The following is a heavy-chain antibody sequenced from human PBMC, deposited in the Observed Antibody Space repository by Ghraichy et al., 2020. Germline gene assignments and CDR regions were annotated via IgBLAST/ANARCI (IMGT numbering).Heavy chain of an antibody. CDR3: ARGGSSGDFWYFDL. CDR2: INGDGSFP. J-gene: IGHJ2*01. CDR1: GFTFSNYW. Sequence: LSLTCAASGFTFSNYWMHWVRQAPGKGLVWVSRINGDGSFPNNADSVKGRFTISRDNAKTTLYLQMNSLGADDTAVYYCARGGSSGDFWYFDLWGRGTLVTVSS. V-gene: IGHV3-74*01. D-gene: IGHD6-19*01.